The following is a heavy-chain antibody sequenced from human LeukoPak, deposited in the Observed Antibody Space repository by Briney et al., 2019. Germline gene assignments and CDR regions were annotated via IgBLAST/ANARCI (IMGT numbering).Heavy chain of an antibody. Sequence: AGGSLRLSCAASGFTVSSNYMSWVRQAPGKGLEWVSVIYSGGSTYYADSVKGRFTISRDNSKNTLYLQMNSLRAEDTAVYYCARDVWSGYYFFPERRDAFDIWGQGTMVTVSS. D-gene: IGHD3-3*01. V-gene: IGHV3-66*01. J-gene: IGHJ3*02. CDR3: ARDVWSGYYFFPERRDAFDI. CDR1: GFTVSSNY. CDR2: IYSGGST.